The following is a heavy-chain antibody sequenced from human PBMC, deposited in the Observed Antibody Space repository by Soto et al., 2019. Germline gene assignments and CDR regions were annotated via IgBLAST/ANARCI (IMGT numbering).Heavy chain of an antibody. V-gene: IGHV3-30-3*01. D-gene: IGHD5-12*01. Sequence: QAPGKGLEWVAVISYDGSNKYYADSVKGRFTISRDNSKNTLYLQMNSLRAEDTAVYYCAREGIEMAFDYWGQGTLVTVSS. J-gene: IGHJ4*02. CDR3: AREGIEMAFDY. CDR2: ISYDGSNK.